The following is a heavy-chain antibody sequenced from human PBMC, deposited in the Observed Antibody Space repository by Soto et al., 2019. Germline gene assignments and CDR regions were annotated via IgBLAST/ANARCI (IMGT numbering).Heavy chain of an antibody. CDR1: GGSISSGGYY. Sequence: QVQLQESGPGLVKPSQTLSLTCTVSGGSISSGGYYWSWIRQHPGKGLEWIGYIYYSGSTYYNPSFKSRVTISVDTSKNQFSVKLSSVTAADTAVYWCARGYYGSGNYYNPTVGMDVWGQGTTVTVSS. CDR3: ARGYYGSGNYYNPTVGMDV. V-gene: IGHV4-31*03. CDR2: IYYSGST. J-gene: IGHJ6*02. D-gene: IGHD3-10*01.